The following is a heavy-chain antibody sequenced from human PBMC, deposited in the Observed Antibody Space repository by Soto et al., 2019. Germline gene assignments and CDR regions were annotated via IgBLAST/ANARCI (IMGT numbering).Heavy chain of an antibody. D-gene: IGHD3-10*01. CDR1: GFTFSSYA. J-gene: IGHJ6*02. CDR3: AKSVLLWFGASDYGMDV. Sequence: GGSLRLSCAASGFTFSSYAMSWVRQAPGKGLEWVSAISGSGGSTYYADSVKGRFTISRDNSKNTLYLQTNSLRAEDTAVYYCAKSVLLWFGASDYGMDVWGQGTTVTVSS. V-gene: IGHV3-23*01. CDR2: ISGSGGST.